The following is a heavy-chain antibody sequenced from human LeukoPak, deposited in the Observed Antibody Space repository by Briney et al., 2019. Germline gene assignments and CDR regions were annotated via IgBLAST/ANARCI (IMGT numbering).Heavy chain of an antibody. V-gene: IGHV3-30*03. CDR2: ISYDGSNK. CDR3: ATYAASYGDYSHYYGMDV. D-gene: IGHD4-17*01. J-gene: IGHJ6*02. Sequence: GGSLRLSCAASGFTFSSYGMHWVRQAPGKGLEWVAVISYDGSNKYYADSVKGRFTISRDNSKNTLYLQMNSLRAEDTAVYYCATYAASYGDYSHYYGMDVWGQGTTVTVSS. CDR1: GFTFSSYG.